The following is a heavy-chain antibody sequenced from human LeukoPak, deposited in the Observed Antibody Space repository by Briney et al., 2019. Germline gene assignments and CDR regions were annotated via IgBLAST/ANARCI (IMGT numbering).Heavy chain of an antibody. V-gene: IGHV5-51*01. CDR2: IYPGDSDT. D-gene: IGHD6-13*01. Sequence: GESLKISCKGSGYSFTSYWIGWVRQMPGKGLEWMGIIYPGDSDTRYGPSFQGQVTISADKSISTAYLQWSSLKASDTAMYYCARAGAAAANYFDYWGQGTLVTVSS. CDR3: ARAGAAAANYFDY. CDR1: GYSFTSYW. J-gene: IGHJ4*02.